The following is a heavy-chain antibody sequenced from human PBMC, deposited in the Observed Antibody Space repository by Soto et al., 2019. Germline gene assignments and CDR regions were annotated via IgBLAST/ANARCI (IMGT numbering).Heavy chain of an antibody. Sequence: QITLKESGPTLVKPTQTLTLTCTFSGFSLSTSGVGVGWIRQPPGKALEWLALIFWNDDKRYSPSLNSRLTITKDTSKNQVVLKMTHMDPVDTATYFCAHRQTFNWFDPWGQGTLVTVSS. CDR2: IFWNDDK. CDR3: AHRQTFNWFDP. J-gene: IGHJ5*02. V-gene: IGHV2-5*01. CDR1: GFSLSTSGVG.